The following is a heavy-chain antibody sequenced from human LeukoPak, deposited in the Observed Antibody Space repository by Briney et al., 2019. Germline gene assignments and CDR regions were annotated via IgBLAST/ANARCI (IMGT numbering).Heavy chain of an antibody. CDR1: GFTFSSYA. J-gene: IGHJ4*02. Sequence: GGSLRLSCAASGFTFSSYAMHWVRQAPGKGLEWVAFIRYDGSNKYYADSVKGRFTISRDNSKNTLDLQMNSLRAEDTGVYYCAREHPYYYDSSGTALMAEIKYYFDYWGQGTLVTVSS. D-gene: IGHD3-22*01. CDR2: IRYDGSNK. CDR3: AREHPYYYDSSGTALMAEIKYYFDY. V-gene: IGHV3-30*02.